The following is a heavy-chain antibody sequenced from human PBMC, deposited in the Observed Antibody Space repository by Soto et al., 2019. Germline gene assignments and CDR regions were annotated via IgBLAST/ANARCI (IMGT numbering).Heavy chain of an antibody. CDR1: GFTFSNAW. CDR2: IKSKTDGGTT. Sequence: PGGSLRLSCAASGFTFSNAWMSWVRQAPGKGLEWVGRIKSKTDGGTTDYAAPVKGRFTISRDDSKNTLYLQMNSLKTEDTAVYYFTTRYCSGGSCYSNLFFDYWGQGTLVTVSS. CDR3: TTRYCSGGSCYSNLFFDY. V-gene: IGHV3-15*01. J-gene: IGHJ4*02. D-gene: IGHD2-15*01.